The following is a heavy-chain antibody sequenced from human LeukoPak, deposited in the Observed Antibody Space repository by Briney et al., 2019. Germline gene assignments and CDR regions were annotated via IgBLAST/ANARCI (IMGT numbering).Heavy chain of an antibody. CDR2: ITGNAGLI. D-gene: IGHD3-22*01. CDR1: GLAFRNFA. V-gene: IGHV3-23*01. CDR3: AKDRTPDGYYSIDY. Sequence: GGSLRLSCAASGLAFRNFAMSWVRQAPGKGLEWVSVITGNAGLIAYADSVRGRFTISRDNSKNMLYLQMNSLTAEDTAVYYCAKDRTPDGYYSIDYWGQGTPVTVSS. J-gene: IGHJ4*02.